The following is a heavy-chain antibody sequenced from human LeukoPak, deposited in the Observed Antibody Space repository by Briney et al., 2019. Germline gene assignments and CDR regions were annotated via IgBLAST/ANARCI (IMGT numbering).Heavy chain of an antibody. CDR1: AGSSSSSSYY. J-gene: IGHJ5*02. CDR3: ARQRRGELDPQDFDP. Sequence: PSETLSLTCTVSAGSSSSSSYYWGWIRQPPGKGLEWIGSIYYSGSTYYNPSLKSRVTISVDTSKNQFSLKLSSVTAADTAVYYCARQRRGELDPQDFDPWGQGTLVTVSS. CDR2: IYYSGST. V-gene: IGHV4-39*01. D-gene: IGHD1-26*01.